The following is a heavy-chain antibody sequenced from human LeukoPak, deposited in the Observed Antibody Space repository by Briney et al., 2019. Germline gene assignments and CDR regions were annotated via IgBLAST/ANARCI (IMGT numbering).Heavy chain of an antibody. Sequence: PGGSLRLSCAASGFTFSSYGMHWVRQAPGKGLEWVAFIRYDGSNKYYADSVKGRFTISRDNSKNTLYLQMNSLRAEDTAVYYCHLHDYGDPRVPPPFDYWGQGTLVTVSS. CDR2: IRYDGSNK. CDR1: GFTFSSYG. D-gene: IGHD4-17*01. J-gene: IGHJ4*02. V-gene: IGHV3-30*02. CDR3: HLHDYGDPRVPPPFDY.